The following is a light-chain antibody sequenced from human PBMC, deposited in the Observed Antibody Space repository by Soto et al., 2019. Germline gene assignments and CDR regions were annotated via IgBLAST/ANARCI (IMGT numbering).Light chain of an antibody. CDR3: AAWDDSLSGWV. Sequence: QSVMTQPPSASGTPGQRVTISCSGTRSNVGSNFVYWYQQLPGTAPRLLMYKNGQRPSGVPDRFSGSRSGTSASLAISGLRSEDEADYYCAAWDDSLSGWVFGGGTKLTVL. CDR1: RSNVGSNF. J-gene: IGLJ3*02. CDR2: KNG. V-gene: IGLV1-47*01.